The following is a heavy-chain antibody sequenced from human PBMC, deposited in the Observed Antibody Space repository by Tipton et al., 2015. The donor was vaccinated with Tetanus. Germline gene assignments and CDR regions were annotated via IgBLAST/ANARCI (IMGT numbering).Heavy chain of an antibody. J-gene: IGHJ4*01. Sequence: TLSLTCTVSGASISSDAYYWGWIRQSPGKGLEWVGSVYESEDTYYNPSLKSRVTISVDTSRDQFALKLSSVAAADAAVYFCYGSDYRIPSYFDFWGHGTLVTVSS. V-gene: IGHV4-39*01. CDR1: GASISSDAYY. CDR3: YGSDYRIPSYFDF. CDR2: VYESEDT. D-gene: IGHD2-21*01.